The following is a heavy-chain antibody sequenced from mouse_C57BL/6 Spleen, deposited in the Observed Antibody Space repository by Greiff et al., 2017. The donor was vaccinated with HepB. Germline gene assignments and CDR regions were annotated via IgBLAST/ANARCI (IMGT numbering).Heavy chain of an antibody. CDR3: ARHWDAAWFAY. V-gene: IGHV5-6*01. J-gene: IGHJ3*01. D-gene: IGHD4-1*01. Sequence: EVQVVESGGDLVKPGGSLKLSCAASGFTFSSYGMSWVRQTPDKRLEWVATISSGGSYTYYPDSVKGRFTISRDNAKNTLYLQMSSLKSEDTAMYYCARHWDAAWFAYWGQGTLVTVSA. CDR2: ISSGGSYT. CDR1: GFTFSSYG.